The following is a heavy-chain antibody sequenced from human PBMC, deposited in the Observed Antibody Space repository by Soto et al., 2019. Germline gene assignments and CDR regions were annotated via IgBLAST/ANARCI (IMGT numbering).Heavy chain of an antibody. D-gene: IGHD6-19*01. J-gene: IGHJ4*02. CDR1: GFTFSSYS. Sequence: GGSLRLSCAASGFTFSSYSMNWVRQAPGKGLEWVSYISSSSSTIYYADSVKGRFTISRDNAKNSLYLQMNSLRAEDTAVYYCARDVGQWLVLPIFDYWGQGTLVTVSS. V-gene: IGHV3-48*01. CDR3: ARDVGQWLVLPIFDY. CDR2: ISSSSSTI.